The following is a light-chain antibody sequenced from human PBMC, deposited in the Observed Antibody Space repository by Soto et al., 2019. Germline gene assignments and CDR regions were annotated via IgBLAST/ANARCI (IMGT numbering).Light chain of an antibody. V-gene: IGLV2-14*01. CDR2: EVS. J-gene: IGLJ1*01. CDR1: SMDVGGYNY. Sequence: QSALTQPASVFGSPGQWITISCTGTSMDVGGYNYVSWYQQHPGKAPKLMIYEVSNRPSGVSNRFSGSKSGNTASLTISGLQAEDEADYYCSSYTSSSTLGLFGTGTKLTVL. CDR3: SSYTSSSTLGL.